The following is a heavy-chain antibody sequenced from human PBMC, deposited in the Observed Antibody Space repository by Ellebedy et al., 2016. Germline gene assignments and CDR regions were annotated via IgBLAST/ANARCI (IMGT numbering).Heavy chain of an antibody. CDR2: IYYSGST. D-gene: IGHD2-2*02. CDR3: ASLWGGDCSSTSCYTGRYMDV. Sequence: SETLSLXXTVSGGSISSYYWSWIRQPPGKGLEWIGYIYYSGSTNYNPSLKSRVTISVDTSKNQFSLKLSSVTAADTAVYYCASLWGGDCSSTSCYTGRYMDVWGKGTTVTVSS. V-gene: IGHV4-59*12. CDR1: GGSISSYY. J-gene: IGHJ6*03.